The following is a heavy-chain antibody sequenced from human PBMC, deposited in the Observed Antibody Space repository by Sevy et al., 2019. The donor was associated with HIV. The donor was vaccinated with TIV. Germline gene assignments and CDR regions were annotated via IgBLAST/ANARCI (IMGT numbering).Heavy chain of an antibody. CDR3: AGENAWGRGYS. D-gene: IGHD1-26*01. Sequence: SETLSLTCTVSGGSITSLYWNWIRQPPGKGLEWIANIYYNGHINYNPSLMSRVTFSLNTSKKQFSLRLSSVTAADTAMYYCAGENAWGRGYSWGQGTLVTVSS. V-gene: IGHV4-59*08. CDR1: GGSITSLY. J-gene: IGHJ4*02. CDR2: IYYNGHI.